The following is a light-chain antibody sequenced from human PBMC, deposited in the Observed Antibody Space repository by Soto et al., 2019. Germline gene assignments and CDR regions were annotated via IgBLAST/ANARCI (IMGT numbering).Light chain of an antibody. J-gene: IGKJ1*01. CDR1: QTIKTY. Sequence: DIQMTQSPSPLSASVGDSVTITCRASQTIKTYLHWYRHKPGEAPKLLIYAASRLQTGVPSRFSGIGSGTFFTLSISSLQPEDFATYYCQQTDRTPGTVGQGTKVEF. CDR2: AAS. V-gene: IGKV1-39*01. CDR3: QQTDRTPGT.